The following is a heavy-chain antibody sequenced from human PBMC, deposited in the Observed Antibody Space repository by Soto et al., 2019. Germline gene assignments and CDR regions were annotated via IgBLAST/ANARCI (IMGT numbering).Heavy chain of an antibody. CDR1: GGSFSGYY. CDR3: ARGLHSSGYVDY. D-gene: IGHD3-22*01. CDR2: INHSGST. Sequence: SETLSLTCAVYGGSFSGYYWSWIRQPPGKGLEWIGEINHSGSTNYNPSLKSRVTISVDTSKNQFSLKLSSVTAADTAVYYCARGLHSSGYVDYWGQGTLVTVSS. J-gene: IGHJ4*02. V-gene: IGHV4-34*01.